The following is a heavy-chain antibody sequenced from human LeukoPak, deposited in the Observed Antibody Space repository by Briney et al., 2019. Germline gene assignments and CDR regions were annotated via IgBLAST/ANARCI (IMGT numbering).Heavy chain of an antibody. CDR3: AKAPPSELLLIDF. Sequence: GGSLRLSCAASGFTFSSYGIHWVRQAPGKGLEWVAVISYDGSNKYYADSVKGRFTISRDNSKNTLYLQMNSLRAEDTAVYYRAKAPPSELLLIDFWGQGTLVTVSS. J-gene: IGHJ4*02. CDR1: GFTFSSYG. CDR2: ISYDGSNK. D-gene: IGHD1-7*01. V-gene: IGHV3-30*18.